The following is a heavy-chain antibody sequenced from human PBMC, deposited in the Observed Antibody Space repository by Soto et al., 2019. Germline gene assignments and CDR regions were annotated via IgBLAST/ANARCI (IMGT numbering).Heavy chain of an antibody. Sequence: GGSLRLSCEGSGFTFTNAWMSWVRQAPGKGLEWVGRIKSKTDGGAADYAAPVRGRFTISRDDSRNTLFLQMNSLIAEDSALYYCTTDPGDYEDYWGQGTLVTVSS. V-gene: IGHV3-15*01. CDR2: IKSKTDGGAA. D-gene: IGHD4-17*01. CDR3: TTDPGDYEDY. CDR1: GFTFTNAW. J-gene: IGHJ4*02.